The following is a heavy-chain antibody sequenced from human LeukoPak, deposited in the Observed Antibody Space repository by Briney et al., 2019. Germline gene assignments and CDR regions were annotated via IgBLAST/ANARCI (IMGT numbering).Heavy chain of an antibody. CDR3: ARHSYYYDSSDFYYFFDY. V-gene: IGHV4-39*01. D-gene: IGHD3-22*01. J-gene: IGHJ4*02. Sequence: SETLSPTCTVSGGSISSPSYYWGWIRQPPGKGLEWIGSIYYSGSTYYNPSLKSRVTISVDKSKNQFSLKLSSVTAADTAVYYCARHSYYYDSSDFYYFFDYWGQGTLVTVSS. CDR2: IYYSGST. CDR1: GGSISSPSYY.